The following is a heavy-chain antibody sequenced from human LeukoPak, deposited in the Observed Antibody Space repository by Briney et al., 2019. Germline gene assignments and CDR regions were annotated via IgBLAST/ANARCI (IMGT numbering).Heavy chain of an antibody. Sequence: PSETLSLTCTVSGGSISSTSYYWGWIRQPPGKGLEWIGSIYHSGSTYYNPSLKSRVTISVDTSKNQFSLKLSSVTAADTAVYYCAREAPSVVPAAIMYYFDYWGQGTLVTVSS. D-gene: IGHD2-2*01. CDR2: IYHSGST. V-gene: IGHV4-39*07. J-gene: IGHJ4*02. CDR1: GGSISSTSYY. CDR3: AREAPSVVPAAIMYYFDY.